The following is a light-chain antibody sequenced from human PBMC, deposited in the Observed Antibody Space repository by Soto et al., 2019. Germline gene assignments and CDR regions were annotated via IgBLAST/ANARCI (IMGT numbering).Light chain of an antibody. J-gene: IGKJ3*01. CDR2: GAS. V-gene: IGKV3-20*01. CDR1: QSVSSSY. CDR3: QQYGSSPGFT. Sequence: EIVLTQSPGTLSLSQGERATLSCRASQSVSSSYLAWYQQKPGQAPRLLIYGASSRATGIPDRFSGSGSGTDFTITISRLEPADFAVYYCQQYGSSPGFTFGPGTKVDIK.